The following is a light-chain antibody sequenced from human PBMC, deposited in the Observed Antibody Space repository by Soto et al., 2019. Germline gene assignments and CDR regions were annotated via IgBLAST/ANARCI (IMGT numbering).Light chain of an antibody. V-gene: IGKV3-15*01. CDR2: SAS. J-gene: IGKJ2*01. CDR3: QQGHNWPLT. Sequence: EIAMTQSPATLSVSPGERATLSCRASQSISTELAWYQQKPGQPPRLLINSASTRATGVPARFTGSGSGSEFTLTISGLQSEDFAVYYCQQGHNWPLTFGQGTRLEI. CDR1: QSISTE.